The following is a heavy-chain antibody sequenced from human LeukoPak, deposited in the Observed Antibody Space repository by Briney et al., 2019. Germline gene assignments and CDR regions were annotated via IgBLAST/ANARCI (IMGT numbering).Heavy chain of an antibody. CDR2: IYPGDSDT. Sequence: GESLKISCKGSGYSFTSYWIGWVRQMPGKGLEWMGIIYPGDSDTRYSPSFQGRVTISTDKSISTAYLQWSSLKASDTAMYYCARQKYSSGWQTVDYWGQGTLVTVSS. J-gene: IGHJ4*02. D-gene: IGHD6-19*01. CDR1: GYSFTSYW. V-gene: IGHV5-51*01. CDR3: ARQKYSSGWQTVDY.